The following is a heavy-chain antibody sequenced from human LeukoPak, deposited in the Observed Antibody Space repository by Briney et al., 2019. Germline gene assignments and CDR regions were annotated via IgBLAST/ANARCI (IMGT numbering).Heavy chain of an antibody. CDR2: INTNTGNP. CDR3: ARDEGITKPFVD. Sequence: ASVKVSCKASGYTFTRSAMNWVRQAPGQGLEFMGWINTNTGNPTYAQGFTGPFVFSLDTSVGTAYLQISSLQAEDTAVYYCARDEGITKPFVDWGQGTLVTVSS. J-gene: IGHJ4*02. CDR1: GYTFTRSA. V-gene: IGHV7-4-1*02. D-gene: IGHD1-14*01.